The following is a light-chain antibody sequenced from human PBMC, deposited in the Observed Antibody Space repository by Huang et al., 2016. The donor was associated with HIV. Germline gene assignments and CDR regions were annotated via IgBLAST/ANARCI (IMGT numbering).Light chain of an antibody. Sequence: EIVLMQSPGTLSLSPGERATLSCRASQSVRDSYVAWYQQKPGQAPRRLIYGAYSRATGTPDRFSGRGSGRDFSLVITRLEPEDFAVYYCQQYADSPTFGQGTKVDIK. V-gene: IGKV3-20*01. CDR1: QSVRDSY. CDR2: GAY. CDR3: QQYADSPT. J-gene: IGKJ1*01.